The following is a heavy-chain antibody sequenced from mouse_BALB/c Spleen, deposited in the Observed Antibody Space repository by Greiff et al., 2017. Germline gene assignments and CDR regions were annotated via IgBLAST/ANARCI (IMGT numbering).Heavy chain of an antibody. CDR1: GFTFSNYW. V-gene: IGHV6-6*02. D-gene: IGHD1-1*01. Sequence: EVKLVESGGGLVQPGGSMKLSCVASGFTFSNYWMNWVRQSPEKGLEWVAEIRLKSNNYATHYAESVKGRFTISRDDSKSSVYLQMNNLRAEDTGIYYCTRQYYGSSYVYFDVWGAGTTVTVSS. CDR3: TRQYYGSSYVYFDV. CDR2: IRLKSNNYAT. J-gene: IGHJ1*01.